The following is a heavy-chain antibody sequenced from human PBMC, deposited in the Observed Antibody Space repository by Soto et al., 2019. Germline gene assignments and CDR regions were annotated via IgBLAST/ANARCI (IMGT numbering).Heavy chain of an antibody. CDR2: ISGSGGST. J-gene: IGHJ4*02. D-gene: IGHD5-12*01. Sequence: GGSLRLSCAASGFTFSSYAMSWVRQAPGKGLEWVSAISGSGGSTDYVDSVKGRFTISRDNSKNTLYLQMNSLRAEDTAVYYCAKPNVEMATTYYFDYWGQGTLVTVSS. CDR1: GFTFSSYA. V-gene: IGHV3-23*01. CDR3: AKPNVEMATTYYFDY.